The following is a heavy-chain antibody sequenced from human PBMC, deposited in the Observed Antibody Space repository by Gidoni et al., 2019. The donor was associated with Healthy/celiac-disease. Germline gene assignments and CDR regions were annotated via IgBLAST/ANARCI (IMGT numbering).Heavy chain of an antibody. V-gene: IGHV1-69*04. D-gene: IGHD2-2*01. Sequence: VQLVQSGAEVKKPGSSVKVSCKASGGTFSSYAISWVRQAPGPGLAWMGRIIPILGIANYAQKFQGRVTITAEKSTSTAYMELSSLRSEDTAVYYCASDEDIVVVPAPYYYYGMDVWGQGTTVTVSS. CDR2: IIPILGIA. CDR3: ASDEDIVVVPAPYYYYGMDV. CDR1: GGTFSSYA. J-gene: IGHJ6*02.